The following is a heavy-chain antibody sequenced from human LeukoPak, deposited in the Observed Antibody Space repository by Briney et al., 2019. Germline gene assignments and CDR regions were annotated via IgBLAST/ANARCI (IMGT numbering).Heavy chain of an antibody. CDR1: GFTFSSYG. D-gene: IGHD6-19*01. V-gene: IGHV3-33*01. CDR3: ARDLSSGWTPYFDY. CDR2: IWYDGSNK. J-gene: IGHJ4*02. Sequence: PGGSLRLSCTASGFTFSSYGMHWVRQAPGKGLEWVAVIWYDGSNKYYADSVKGRFTISRDNSKNTLYLQMNSLRAEDTAVYYCARDLSSGWTPYFDYWGQGTLVTVSS.